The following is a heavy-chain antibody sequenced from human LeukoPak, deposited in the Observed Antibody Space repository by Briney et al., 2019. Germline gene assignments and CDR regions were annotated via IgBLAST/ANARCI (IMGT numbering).Heavy chain of an antibody. J-gene: IGHJ4*02. CDR3: AKAEVYYYGSTGYEFDY. CDR1: GFTFSSYA. Sequence: GGSLRLSCAASGFTFSSYAMSWVRQAPGKGLEWVSAISGSGGSTYYAGSVKGRFTISRDNSKNTLYLQMNSLRAEDTAVYYCAKAEVYYYGSTGYEFDYWGQGTLVTVSS. D-gene: IGHD3-22*01. CDR2: ISGSGGST. V-gene: IGHV3-23*01.